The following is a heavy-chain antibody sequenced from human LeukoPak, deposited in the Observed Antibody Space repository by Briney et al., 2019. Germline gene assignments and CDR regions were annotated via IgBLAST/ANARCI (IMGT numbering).Heavy chain of an antibody. CDR3: ARVSYSDSPF. CDR1: GDSVSSNSAA. J-gene: IGHJ4*02. Sequence: SQTLSLTCAISGDSVSSNSAAWNWIRQSPSRGLEWLGRTYYKSKWYNDYEAFVKSRITINADTSKNQFSLQLNSVTPEDTAVYYCARVSYSDSPFWGQGTLVTVSA. D-gene: IGHD3-10*01. CDR2: TYYKSKWYN. V-gene: IGHV6-1*01.